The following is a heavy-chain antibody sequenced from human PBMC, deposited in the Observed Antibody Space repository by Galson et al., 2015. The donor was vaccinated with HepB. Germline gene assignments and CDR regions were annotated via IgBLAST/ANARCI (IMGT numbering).Heavy chain of an antibody. CDR3: AKDVLGIAVAGNWFDP. Sequence: SLRLSCAASGFTFSSYAMSWVRQAPGKGLEWVSAISGSGGSTYYADSVKGRFTISRDNSKNTLYLQMNSLRAEDTAVYYCAKDVLGIAVAGNWFDPWGQGTLVTVSS. CDR1: GFTFSSYA. J-gene: IGHJ5*02. V-gene: IGHV3-23*01. D-gene: IGHD6-19*01. CDR2: ISGSGGST.